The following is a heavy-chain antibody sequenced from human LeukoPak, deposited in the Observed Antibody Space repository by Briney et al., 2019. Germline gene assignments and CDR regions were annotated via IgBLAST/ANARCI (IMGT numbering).Heavy chain of an antibody. V-gene: IGHV4-59*08. CDR2: IHYSGST. Sequence: SETLSLTCTVSGGTISSYYWNWIRQPPGKGLEWIGYIHYSGSTKYNPSLKSRVTISVDTSKNQFSLKLSSVTAADTAVYYCARSAFLVTAPGLYYFDYWGQGTLVAVSS. CDR3: ARSAFLVTAPGLYYFDY. D-gene: IGHD6-13*01. CDR1: GGTISSYY. J-gene: IGHJ4*02.